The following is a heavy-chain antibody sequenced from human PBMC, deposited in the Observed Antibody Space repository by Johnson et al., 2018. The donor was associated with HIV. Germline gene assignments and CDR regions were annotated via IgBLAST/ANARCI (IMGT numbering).Heavy chain of an antibody. CDR3: AKDERAGQWLVLAFDI. J-gene: IGHJ3*02. Sequence: VQLVESGGGVVQPGRSLRLSCAASGFTFSSYGMHWVRQAPGKGLAWVSRINSDGSGTSHADSVKGRFTISRDTAKNTLYLQMNSLGAEETAVYYWAKDERAGQWLVLAFDIWGQGTMVTVSS. CDR2: INSDGSGT. D-gene: IGHD6-19*01. CDR1: GFTFSSYG. V-gene: IGHV3-74*01.